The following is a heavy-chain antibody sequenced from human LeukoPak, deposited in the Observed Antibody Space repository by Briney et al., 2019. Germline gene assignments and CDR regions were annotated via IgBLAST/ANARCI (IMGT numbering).Heavy chain of an antibody. D-gene: IGHD6-13*01. CDR3: ARVSGGGSSWYPLYYFDY. J-gene: IGHJ4*02. V-gene: IGHV3-23*01. Sequence: GGSLRLSCAASGFTFSSYAMSWVRQAPGKGLEWVSAISGSGGSTYYADSVKGRFTISRDNAKNSLYLQMNSLRAEDTAVYYCARVSGGGSSWYPLYYFDYWGQGTLVTVSS. CDR2: ISGSGGST. CDR1: GFTFSSYA.